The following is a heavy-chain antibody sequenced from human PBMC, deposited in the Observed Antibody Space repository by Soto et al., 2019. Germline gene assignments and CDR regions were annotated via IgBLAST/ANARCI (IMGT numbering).Heavy chain of an antibody. CDR1: GGTFSSYA. CDR2: IIPIFGTA. Sequence: ASVKVSCKASGGTFSSYAISWVRQAPGQGLEWMGGIIPIFGTANYAQKFQGRVTIAADESTSTAYMELSSLRFEDTAVYYCAREGNGQQLVRYWFDPWGQGTLVTVSS. J-gene: IGHJ5*02. D-gene: IGHD6-13*01. V-gene: IGHV1-69*13. CDR3: AREGNGQQLVRYWFDP.